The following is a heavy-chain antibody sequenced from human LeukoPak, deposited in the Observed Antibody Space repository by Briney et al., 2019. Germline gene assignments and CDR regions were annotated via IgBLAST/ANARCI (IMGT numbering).Heavy chain of an antibody. CDR1: GYTFTGYY. CDR2: ISAYNGNT. J-gene: IGHJ4*02. CDR3: ARDLGDGYYGY. V-gene: IGHV1-18*04. D-gene: IGHD5-24*01. Sequence: GASVKVSCKASGYTFTGYYMHWVRQAPGQGLEWMGWISAYNGNTNYAQKLQGRVTMTTDTSTSTAYMELRSLRSDDTAVYYCARDLGDGYYGYWGQGALVTVSS.